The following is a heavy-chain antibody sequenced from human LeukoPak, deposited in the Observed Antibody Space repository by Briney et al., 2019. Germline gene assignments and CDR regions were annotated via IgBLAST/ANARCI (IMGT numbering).Heavy chain of an antibody. D-gene: IGHD6-19*01. Sequence: ASVKVSCKASGGTFSSYAISWVRQAPGQGLEWMGGIIPIFGTANYAQKFQGRVTITTDESTSTAYMELSSLRSEDTAVYYCARDQSPGGIAVAGVFDYWGQGTLVTVSS. J-gene: IGHJ4*02. V-gene: IGHV1-69*05. CDR3: ARDQSPGGIAVAGVFDY. CDR2: IIPIFGTA. CDR1: GGTFSSYA.